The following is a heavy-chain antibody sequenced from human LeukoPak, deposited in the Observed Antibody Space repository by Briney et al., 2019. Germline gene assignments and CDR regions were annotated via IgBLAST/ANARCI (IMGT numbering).Heavy chain of an antibody. CDR1: GYSFTSYW. J-gene: IGHJ3*02. Sequence: GESLEISCKGSGYSFTSYWIGWVRQMPGEGLEWMGITYPGDSDTRYGPSFQGQVTISPDKSISTAYLQWSSLKASDTAMYYCASTYLPPEYDAFDIWGQGTMVTVSS. CDR2: TYPGDSDT. D-gene: IGHD2/OR15-2a*01. CDR3: ASTYLPPEYDAFDI. V-gene: IGHV5-51*01.